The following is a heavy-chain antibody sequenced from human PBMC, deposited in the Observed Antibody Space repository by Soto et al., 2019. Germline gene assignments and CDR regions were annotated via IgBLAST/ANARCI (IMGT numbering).Heavy chain of an antibody. D-gene: IGHD2-8*01. V-gene: IGHV4-31*03. J-gene: IGHJ4*02. CDR2: IRDSGST. Sequence: QVQLQESGPGLVKPSQTLSVTCTVSGGSVSSDDYSWSWIRQHPGKGLEWIGYIRDSGSTYYNPSLEGRVTISVDPSKNHCSLRLRSVTAADTAVYYCARAMANYFDYWGQGTLVTASS. CDR1: GGSVSSDDYS. CDR3: ARAMANYFDY.